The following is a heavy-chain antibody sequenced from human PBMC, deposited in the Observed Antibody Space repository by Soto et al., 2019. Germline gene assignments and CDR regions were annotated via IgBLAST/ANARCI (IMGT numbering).Heavy chain of an antibody. Sequence: ASVKVSCKASGYTFTSYGISWVRQAPGQGLEWMGWISAYNGNTNYAQKLQGRVTMTTDTSTSTAYMELRSLRSDDTAVYYCAREMVASIAARNPLAGYYYYMDVWGKGTTVTVSS. CDR1: GYTFTSYG. D-gene: IGHD6-6*01. CDR2: ISAYNGNT. V-gene: IGHV1-18*01. J-gene: IGHJ6*03. CDR3: AREMVASIAARNPLAGYYYYMDV.